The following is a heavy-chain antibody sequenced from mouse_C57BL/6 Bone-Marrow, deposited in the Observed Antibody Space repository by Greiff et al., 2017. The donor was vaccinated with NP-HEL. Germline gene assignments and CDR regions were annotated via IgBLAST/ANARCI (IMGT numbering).Heavy chain of an antibody. V-gene: IGHV1-78*01. CDR3: AKFANYYGSSLYFDY. CDR2: IYPRDGST. Sequence: VKLQQSDAELVKPGASVKISCKVSGYTFTDHTIHWMKQRPEQGLEWIGYIYPRDGSTKYNEKFKGKATLTADKSSSTAYMQLNSLTSEDSAVYFCAKFANYYGSSLYFDYWGQGTTLTVSS. J-gene: IGHJ2*01. D-gene: IGHD1-1*01. CDR1: GYTFTDHT.